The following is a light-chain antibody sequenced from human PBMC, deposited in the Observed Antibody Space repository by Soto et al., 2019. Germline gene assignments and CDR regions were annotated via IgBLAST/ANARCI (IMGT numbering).Light chain of an antibody. CDR3: QQGYSTTPIT. Sequence: DIQMTQSPSSLSASVGDRVAITCRASQSISSYLNWYQQKPGKAPKLLIYKASTLKSGVPSRFSGSGSGTEFTLSISSLQPEDFATYYCQQGYSTTPITFGQGTRLEIK. V-gene: IGKV1-39*01. CDR2: KAS. J-gene: IGKJ5*01. CDR1: QSISSY.